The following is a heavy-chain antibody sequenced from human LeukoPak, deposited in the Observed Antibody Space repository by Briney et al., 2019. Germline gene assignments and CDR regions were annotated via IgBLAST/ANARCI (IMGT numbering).Heavy chain of an antibody. Sequence: SETLSLTCAVYGGSFSGYYWSWIRQPPGKRLEWIGEINHSGSTNYNPSLKSRVTISVDTSKNQFSLKLSSVTAADTAVYYCARPQVGATDWFDPWGQGTLVTVSS. D-gene: IGHD1-26*01. CDR1: GGSFSGYY. CDR3: ARPQVGATDWFDP. J-gene: IGHJ5*02. CDR2: INHSGST. V-gene: IGHV4-34*01.